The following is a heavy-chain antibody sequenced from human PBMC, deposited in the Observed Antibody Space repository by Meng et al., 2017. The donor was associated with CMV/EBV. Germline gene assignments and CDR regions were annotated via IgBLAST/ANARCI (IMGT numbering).Heavy chain of an antibody. CDR1: GGSFSGYY. CDR2: INHSGST. V-gene: IGHV4-34*01. J-gene: IGHJ4*02. Sequence: QGHLKQVGAGFLTPLGTLPLHGAFDGGSFSGYYWSWIRQPPGKGLEWIGEINHSGSTNYNPSLKSRVTISVDTSKNQFSLKLSSVSAADTAVYYCARGGGGEWELLHYFDYWGQGTLVTVSS. D-gene: IGHD1-26*01. CDR3: ARGGGGEWELLHYFDY.